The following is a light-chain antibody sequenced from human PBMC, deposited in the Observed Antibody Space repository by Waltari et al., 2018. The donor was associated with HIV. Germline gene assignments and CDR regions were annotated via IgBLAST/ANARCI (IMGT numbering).Light chain of an antibody. CDR2: DVS. CDR3: CSYAGSYNYV. J-gene: IGLJ1*01. Sequence: QSALTQPLSVSGSPGQSVTISCTGTSSDVGGYKYVSWYQQHPGKAPKLMIYDVSKRPSGVPDRFSGSKSGNTASLTISGLQAEDEADYYCCSYAGSYNYVFGTGTKVTVL. V-gene: IGLV2-11*01. CDR1: SSDVGGYKY.